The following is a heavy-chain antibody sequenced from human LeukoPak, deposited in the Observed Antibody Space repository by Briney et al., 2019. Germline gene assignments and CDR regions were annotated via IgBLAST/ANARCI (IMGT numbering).Heavy chain of an antibody. J-gene: IGHJ4*02. CDR1: GDSVSSNSAA. Sequence: PSQTLSLTCAISGDSVSSNSAAWNWIRQSPSRGLEWLGRTYYRSKWYNDYAVSVKIRITINPDTPNNLFSLQLISVPPEDTAVYYCARGPHSRRFMWNPGYAIFDYWGQGTLVTVSS. CDR3: ARGPHSRRFMWNPGYAIFDY. D-gene: IGHD3-16*01. V-gene: IGHV6-1*01. CDR2: TYYRSKWYN.